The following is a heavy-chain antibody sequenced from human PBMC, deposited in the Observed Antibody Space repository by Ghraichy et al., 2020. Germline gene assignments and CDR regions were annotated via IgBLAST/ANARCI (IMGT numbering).Heavy chain of an antibody. CDR3: ARDKGGEWVTMVQGDGYYMDV. D-gene: IGHD3-10*01. CDR2: IYYSGST. CDR1: GGSISSGGYY. Sequence: SETLSLTCTVSGGSISSGGYYWSWIRQHPGKGLEWIGYIYYSGSTYYNPSLKSRVTISVDTSKNQFSLKLSSVTAADTAVYYCARDKGGEWVTMVQGDGYYMDVWGKGTTVTVSS. V-gene: IGHV4-31*03. J-gene: IGHJ6*03.